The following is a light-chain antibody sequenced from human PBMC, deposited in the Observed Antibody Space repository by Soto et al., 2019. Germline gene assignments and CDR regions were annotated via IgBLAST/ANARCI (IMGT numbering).Light chain of an antibody. V-gene: IGKV3-11*01. J-gene: IGKJ2*01. CDR2: DAS. CDR1: LSVSSY. CDR3: QQRSNWPPA. Sequence: EIVWTQSPATLSLSPGERATRSCRASLSVSSYLAWYQQKPGQAPRLLIYDASNRATGIPARFSGSGSGTDFTLPISSLEPEDFAVYYCQQRSNWPPAFGQGTKLEIK.